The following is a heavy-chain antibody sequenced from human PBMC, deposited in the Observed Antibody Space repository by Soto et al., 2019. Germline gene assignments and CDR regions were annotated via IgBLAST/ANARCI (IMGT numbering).Heavy chain of an antibody. J-gene: IGHJ6*02. CDR1: GFTFSSYA. CDR3: AKDQVAVVGGMDV. D-gene: IGHD2-15*01. Sequence: PGGSLRLSCAASGFTFSSYAMSWVRQGPGKGLEWVSAISGSGGSTYYADSVKGRFTISRDNSKNTLYLQMNSLRAEDTAVYYCAKDQVAVVGGMDVWGQGTTVTVSS. V-gene: IGHV3-23*01. CDR2: ISGSGGST.